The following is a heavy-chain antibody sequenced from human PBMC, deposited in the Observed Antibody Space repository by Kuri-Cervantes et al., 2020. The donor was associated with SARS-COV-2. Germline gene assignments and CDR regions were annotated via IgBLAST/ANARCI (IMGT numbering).Heavy chain of an antibody. J-gene: IGHJ6*02. V-gene: IGHV4-59*01. CDR2: IHYSGIT. CDR1: GVSISSYY. D-gene: IGHD1-26*01. Sequence: SETLSLTCTVSGVSISSYYWSWVRQPPGKGLEWIGNIHYSGITNYNPSLKSRVTISVDTSKNQLSLRLSSVTAADTAVYYCARLGATKGSYYYGVDVWGQGTTVTVSS. CDR3: ARLGATKGSYYYGVDV.